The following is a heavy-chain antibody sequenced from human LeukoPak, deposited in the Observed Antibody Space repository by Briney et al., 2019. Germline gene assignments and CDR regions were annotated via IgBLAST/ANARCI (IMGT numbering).Heavy chain of an antibody. CDR1: GFTFSSYW. CDR3: ARDHSSSWYNFDY. V-gene: IGHV3-74*01. D-gene: IGHD6-13*01. J-gene: IGHJ4*02. Sequence: PGGSLRLSCAASGFTFSSYWMHWVRQAPGKGLVWVSRINRDGSSTSYADSVKGRFTISGDNAKNTLYLQMNSLRAEDTAIYYCARDHSSSWYNFDYWGQGTLVTVSS. CDR2: INRDGSST.